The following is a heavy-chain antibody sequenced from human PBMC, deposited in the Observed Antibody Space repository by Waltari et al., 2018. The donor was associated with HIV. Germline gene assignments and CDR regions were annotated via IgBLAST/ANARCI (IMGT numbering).Heavy chain of an antibody. D-gene: IGHD3-16*01. CDR1: GYTFTSYG. J-gene: IGHJ6*02. CDR3: ARDTPHTWGYVDPNYYYGMDV. V-gene: IGHV1-18*01. CDR2: ISAYNGNT. Sequence: QVQLVQSGAEVKKPGASVKVSCKASGYTFTSYGISWVRQAPGQGLEWMGWISAYNGNTNYAQKLQGRVTMTTDTSTSTAYMELRSLRSDDTAVYYCARDTPHTWGYVDPNYYYGMDVWGQGTTVTVSS.